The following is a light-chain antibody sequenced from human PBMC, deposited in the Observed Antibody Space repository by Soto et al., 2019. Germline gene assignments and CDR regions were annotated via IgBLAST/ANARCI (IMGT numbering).Light chain of an antibody. J-gene: IGLJ3*02. CDR2: EVS. V-gene: IGLV2-14*01. CDR1: SGDIGSYNY. Sequence: QSALTQPASVSGSPGQSITISCTGTSGDIGSYNYVSWYQQHPGKAPKLMIYEVSNRPSGVSNRFSGSKSGNTASLTISGLQTEDEADYYCSSYTAGSSLVFGGGTKLTVL. CDR3: SSYTAGSSLV.